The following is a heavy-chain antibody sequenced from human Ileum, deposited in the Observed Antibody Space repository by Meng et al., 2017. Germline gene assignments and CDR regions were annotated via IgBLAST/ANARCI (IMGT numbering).Heavy chain of an antibody. CDR2: IFDNGSP. CDR3: ARSVWGREAPD. D-gene: IGHD3-16*01. V-gene: IGHV4-59*01. Sequence: QGQLQESGPGLVKPSVTLSLTFTVSGFSIPTYSWNWVRPTPGKGLEWIGNIFDNGSPKYNPSLQSRVTMSLDTYKNQFYLNLASVTAADTAVYYCARSVWGREAPDWGQGTLVTVSS. J-gene: IGHJ4*02. CDR1: GFSIPTYS.